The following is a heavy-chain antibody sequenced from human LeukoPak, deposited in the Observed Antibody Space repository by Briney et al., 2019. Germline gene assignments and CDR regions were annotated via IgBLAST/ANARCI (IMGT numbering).Heavy chain of an antibody. J-gene: IGHJ4*02. CDR1: GYTFTSYD. CDR3: ARGLTPVIARYSGYDALDY. Sequence: GASVKVSCKASGYTFTSYDINWVRQATGQGLEWMGWMNPNSGNTGYAQKFQGRVTITRNTSISTAYMELSRLRSDDTAVYYCARGLTPVIARYSGYDALDYWGQGTLVTVSS. CDR2: MNPNSGNT. V-gene: IGHV1-8*03. D-gene: IGHD5-12*01.